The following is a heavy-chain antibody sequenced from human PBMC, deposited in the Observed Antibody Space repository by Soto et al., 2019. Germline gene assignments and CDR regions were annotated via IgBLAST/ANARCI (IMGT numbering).Heavy chain of an antibody. D-gene: IGHD3-16*01. J-gene: IGHJ4*02. CDR1: GFTFSGFG. Sequence: SGGSLRLSCAASGFTFSGFGMHWVRQAPGKGLEWVAIIWYDGSDKYYADSVKGRFTISRGNSKNTLYLQMNSLRAEDTAVYHCAFGNLSYYFDFWGQGTPVTVSS. CDR3: AFGNLSYYFDF. V-gene: IGHV3-33*01. CDR2: IWYDGSDK.